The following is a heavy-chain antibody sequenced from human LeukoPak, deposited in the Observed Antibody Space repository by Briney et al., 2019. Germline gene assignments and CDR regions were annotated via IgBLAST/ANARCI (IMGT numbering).Heavy chain of an antibody. J-gene: IGHJ3*02. CDR1: GFTFRFYA. V-gene: IGHV3-23*01. D-gene: IGHD6-13*01. CDR2: ISGDASVS. Sequence: PGGSLRLSCAGSGFTFRFYAMTWVRQAPGKGLEWVSGISGDASVSKDADSVKGRFNISRDNSKNTLYLQLNSLRVEDTAIYYCAKTYSSSLYGDAFHIWGQGTMVTVSP. CDR3: AKTYSSSLYGDAFHI.